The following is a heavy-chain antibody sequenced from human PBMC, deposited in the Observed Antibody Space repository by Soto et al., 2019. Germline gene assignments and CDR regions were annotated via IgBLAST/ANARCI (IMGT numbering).Heavy chain of an antibody. CDR1: GGSISSIDFY. D-gene: IGHD3-22*01. CDR3: AREGGSYDSGGFLIRGAFDV. V-gene: IGHV4-31*03. CDR2: IYYRGNT. J-gene: IGHJ3*01. Sequence: QVQLQESGPGLVKPSQTLSLTCSVSGGSISSIDFYWTWIRQRPGKGLEWIGHIYYRGNTYYNPSLKSRMTISLDTSKNQFSLKVSPVTAADTAVYYCAREGGSYDSGGFLIRGAFDVWGQGTSVTVSS.